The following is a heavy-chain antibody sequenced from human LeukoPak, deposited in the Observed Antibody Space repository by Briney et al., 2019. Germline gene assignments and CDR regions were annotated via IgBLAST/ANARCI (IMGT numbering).Heavy chain of an antibody. CDR2: ISGGGGSA. V-gene: IGHV3-23*01. CDR1: GFTFSSYA. Sequence: GGSLRLPCAASGFTFSSYAMTWVRQAPGKGLEWVSAISGGGGSAYYADSVKGRFTISRDSSMNTLYLQMNSLTAGDTAVYYCAEAVGATRGYYYSGMDVWGQGTTVTVSS. J-gene: IGHJ6*02. D-gene: IGHD1-26*01. CDR3: AEAVGATRGYYYSGMDV.